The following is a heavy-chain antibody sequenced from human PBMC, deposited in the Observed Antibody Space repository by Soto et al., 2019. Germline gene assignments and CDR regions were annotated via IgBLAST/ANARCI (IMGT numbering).Heavy chain of an antibody. Sequence: SETLSLTCTVSGGSISSYYWSWIRQPAGKGLEWIGRIYTSGSTNYNPSLKSRVTMSVDTSKNQFSLKLSSVTAADTAVYYCARVGGSGSYLYYYYYGMDVWGQGTTVTAP. CDR2: IYTSGST. CDR1: GGSISSYY. CDR3: ARVGGSGSYLYYYYYGMDV. V-gene: IGHV4-4*07. J-gene: IGHJ6*02. D-gene: IGHD1-26*01.